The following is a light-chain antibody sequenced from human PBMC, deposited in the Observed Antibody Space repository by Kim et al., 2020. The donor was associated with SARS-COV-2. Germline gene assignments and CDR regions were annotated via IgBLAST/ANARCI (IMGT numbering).Light chain of an antibody. V-gene: IGKV1-5*01. CDR1: QSSSVW. J-gene: IGKJ1*01. CDR2: DAS. Sequence: SGGDRVNITGRASQSSSVWLAWYRQKPGKAPKVMIFDASSLQSGVTSRCSGSGSGTKFTLTISSLQPDDFATYFCQQYNSSSPTFGPGTKVEVK. CDR3: QQYNSSSPT.